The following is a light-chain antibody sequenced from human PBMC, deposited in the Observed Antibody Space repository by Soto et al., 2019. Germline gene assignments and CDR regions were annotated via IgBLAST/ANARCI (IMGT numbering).Light chain of an antibody. J-gene: IGKJ4*01. CDR1: QGISSY. V-gene: IGKV1-9*01. CDR3: QQLNSYPRGLT. Sequence: VQMTQAPSTLSGSVGDRVTITCRAGQGISSYLAWYQQKPGKAPKLLIYAASTLQSGVPSRFSGSGSGTDFTLTISSLQPEDFATYYCQQLNSYPRGLTFGGGTKV. CDR2: AAS.